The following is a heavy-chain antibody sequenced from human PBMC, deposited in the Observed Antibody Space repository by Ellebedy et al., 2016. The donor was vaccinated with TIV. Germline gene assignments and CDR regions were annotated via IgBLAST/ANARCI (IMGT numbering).Heavy chain of an antibody. Sequence: GGSLRLXCAASGFTFSSYGMHWVRQAPGKGLEWVAVIWYDGSNKYYADSVKGRFTISRDNSKNTLYLQMNSLRAEDTAVYYCAKDGEGWELWGQGTLVTVSS. CDR3: AKDGEGWEL. D-gene: IGHD1-26*01. V-gene: IGHV3-33*06. CDR2: IWYDGSNK. J-gene: IGHJ4*02. CDR1: GFTFSSYG.